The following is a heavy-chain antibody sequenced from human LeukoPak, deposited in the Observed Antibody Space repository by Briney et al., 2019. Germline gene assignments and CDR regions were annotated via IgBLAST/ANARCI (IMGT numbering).Heavy chain of an antibody. Sequence: GAAVKDSRKASLYTLTSYDINWVRQATGQGLEWMGWMNSNSGNTGYAKKFQSTVTMTRNTSISTAYMELSSLRSEDTAVYYCASEVLQERRGFDYWGQGTLVTVSS. CDR1: LYTLTSYD. CDR2: MNSNSGNT. CDR3: ASEVLQERRGFDY. D-gene: IGHD1-1*01. J-gene: IGHJ4*02. V-gene: IGHV1-8*01.